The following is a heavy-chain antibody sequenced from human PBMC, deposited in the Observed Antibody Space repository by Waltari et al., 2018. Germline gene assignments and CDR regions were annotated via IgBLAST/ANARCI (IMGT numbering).Heavy chain of an antibody. CDR3: AKDLHYDILTGGDY. J-gene: IGHJ4*02. CDR2: ISGSGGST. Sequence: EVQLLESGGGLVQPGGSLRLSCAASGFTFSSYAMSWFPQAPGKGLEWVSAISGSGGSTYYADSVKGRFTISRDNSKNTLYLQMNSLRAEDMAVYYCAKDLHYDILTGGDYWGQGTLVTVSS. CDR1: GFTFSSYA. D-gene: IGHD3-9*01. V-gene: IGHV3-23*01.